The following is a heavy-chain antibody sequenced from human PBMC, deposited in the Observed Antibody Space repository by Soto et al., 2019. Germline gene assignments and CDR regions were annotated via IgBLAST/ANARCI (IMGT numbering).Heavy chain of an antibody. Sequence: QVQLVQSGAEVKKPGASVKVSCKASGYTFTGYYMHWVRQAPGQGLEWMGWINPNSGGTKYPQKYQCRVTMTSDTSITTVYMSLTGLKSDDTAVYYCARDLAKGGGSAGFDYCGQGTLVDVSS. V-gene: IGHV1-2*02. CDR2: INPNSGGT. D-gene: IGHD2-15*01. J-gene: IGHJ4*02. CDR1: GYTFTGYY. CDR3: ARDLAKGGGSAGFDY.